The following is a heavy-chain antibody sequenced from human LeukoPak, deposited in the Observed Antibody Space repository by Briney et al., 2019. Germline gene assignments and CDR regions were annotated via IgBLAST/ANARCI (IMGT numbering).Heavy chain of an antibody. CDR1: GFTFDDYA. V-gene: IGHV3-9*01. CDR3: AKEDYGDYPGNYGMDV. CDR2: ISWNSGSI. D-gene: IGHD4-17*01. J-gene: IGHJ6*02. Sequence: PGRSLRLSCAASGFTFDDYAMHWVRQAPGKGLEWVSGISWNSGSIGYADSVKGRFTISIDDAKNSLYLQMNSLRAEDTALYYCAKEDYGDYPGNYGMDVWGQGTTVTVSS.